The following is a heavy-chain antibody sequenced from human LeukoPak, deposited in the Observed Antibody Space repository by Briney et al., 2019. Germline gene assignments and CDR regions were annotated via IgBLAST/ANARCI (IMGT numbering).Heavy chain of an antibody. CDR3: ARAYGDYRTGWFDP. CDR1: GYTFNNYA. J-gene: IGHJ5*02. CDR2: ISAYNGNT. D-gene: IGHD4-17*01. Sequence: GASVKVSCKASGYTFNNYALHWVRQAPGQGLEWMGWISAYNGNTNYAQKLQGRVTMTTDTSTSTAYMELRSLRSDDTAVYYCARAYGDYRTGWFDPWGQGTLVTVSS. V-gene: IGHV1-18*04.